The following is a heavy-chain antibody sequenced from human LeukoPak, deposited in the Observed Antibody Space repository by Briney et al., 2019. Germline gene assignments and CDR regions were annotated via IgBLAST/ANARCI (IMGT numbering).Heavy chain of an antibody. J-gene: IGHJ4*02. CDR3: AGLRYSSGCFDS. CDR1: GGSISSSYYY. D-gene: IGHD6-19*01. Sequence: SETLSLTCTVSGGSISSSYYYWGWIRQPPGKGLEWIGSIYYSGSTYYNPSLKSRVTTSVDTSKSQFSLKLSSVTAANTAVYYCAGLRYSSGCFDSWGQGTLVTVSS. V-gene: IGHV4-39*01. CDR2: IYYSGST.